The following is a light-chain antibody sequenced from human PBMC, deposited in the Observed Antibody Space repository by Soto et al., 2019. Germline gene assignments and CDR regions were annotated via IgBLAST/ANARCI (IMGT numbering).Light chain of an antibody. Sequence: EIVLTQSPATLSVSPGEGATLSCRASQSVSSNLAWYQQRFGQAPRLLVYAASTRATGIPARFSGSGSGTEFTLTLSSLQSEDFAVYYCQQYNSWPPWTFGQGTKVEI. CDR1: QSVSSN. CDR3: QQYNSWPPWT. J-gene: IGKJ1*01. CDR2: AAS. V-gene: IGKV3-15*01.